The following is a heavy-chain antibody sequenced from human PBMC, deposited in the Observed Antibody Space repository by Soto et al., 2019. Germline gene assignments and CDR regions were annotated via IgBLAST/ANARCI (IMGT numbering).Heavy chain of an antibody. D-gene: IGHD3-10*01. V-gene: IGHV3-23*01. Sequence: PGGSLRLSCAASGFTFSSYAMSWVRQAPGKGLEWVSVISGGAGSTYYADSVKGRFTISRDNSKNTVYLQMNSPRAEDTAVYYCAKGRGSSAYSSLDYCGQGTLVTVS. J-gene: IGHJ4*02. CDR2: ISGGAGST. CDR1: GFTFSSYA. CDR3: AKGRGSSAYSSLDY.